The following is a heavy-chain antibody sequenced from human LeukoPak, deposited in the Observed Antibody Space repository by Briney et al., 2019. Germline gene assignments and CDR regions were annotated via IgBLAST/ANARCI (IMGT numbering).Heavy chain of an antibody. CDR2: ISGNSDTI. Sequence: GGSLRLSCAASGFTFSSYEMNWVRQAPGRGLEWVSDISGNSDTINYADSVKGRFTVSRDNANNSLSLQMSRLRAEDTAVYYCARTTSVSYVGDAFDIWGQGTMVTVSS. CDR1: GFTFSSYE. J-gene: IGHJ3*02. V-gene: IGHV3-48*01. CDR3: ARTTSVSYVGDAFDI. D-gene: IGHD1-26*01.